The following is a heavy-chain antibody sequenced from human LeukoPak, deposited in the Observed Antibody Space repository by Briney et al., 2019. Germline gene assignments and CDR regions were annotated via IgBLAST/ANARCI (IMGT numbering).Heavy chain of an antibody. D-gene: IGHD6-13*01. Sequence: SETLSLTCAVYGGSFSGYYWGWIRQPPGKGLEWIGEINHSGSTNYNPSLKSRVTISVDTSKNQFSLKLSSVTAADTAVYYCARTHSSSWRGWFDPWGQGTLVTVSS. J-gene: IGHJ5*02. CDR3: ARTHSSSWRGWFDP. CDR2: INHSGST. CDR1: GGSFSGYY. V-gene: IGHV4-34*01.